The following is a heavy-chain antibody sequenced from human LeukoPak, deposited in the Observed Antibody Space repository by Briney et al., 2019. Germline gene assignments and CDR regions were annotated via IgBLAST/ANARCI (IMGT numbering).Heavy chain of an antibody. CDR2: INNDGSSA. CDR1: GFTFNNYW. D-gene: IGHD3-22*01. CDR3: ARGGRYYDSSRSCDY. V-gene: IGHV3-74*01. Sequence: PGGSLRLSCAASGFTFNNYWIHWVRQVPGKGLVWVSRINNDGSSASYVDSVKGRFTISRDNAKNTLFLQMNSLRAEDTAVYYCARGGRYYDSSRSCDYWGQGTLATVSS. J-gene: IGHJ4*02.